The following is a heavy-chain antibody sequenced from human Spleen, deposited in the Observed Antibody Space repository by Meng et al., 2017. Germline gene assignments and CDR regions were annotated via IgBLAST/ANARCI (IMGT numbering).Heavy chain of an antibody. J-gene: IGHJ3*02. V-gene: IGHV3-43*01. Sequence: GGSLRLSCAASGFTFDDYTMHWVRQAPGKGLEWVSLISWDGGSTYYADSVKGRFTISRDNSKNSLYLQMNSLRTEDTALYYCAKDLFSGYYYGAAFDIWGQGTMVTVSS. D-gene: IGHD3-22*01. CDR2: ISWDGGST. CDR1: GFTFDDYT. CDR3: AKDLFSGYYYGAAFDI.